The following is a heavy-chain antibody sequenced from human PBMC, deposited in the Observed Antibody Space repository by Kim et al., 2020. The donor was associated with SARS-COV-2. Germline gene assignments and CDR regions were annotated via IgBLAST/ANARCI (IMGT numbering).Heavy chain of an antibody. D-gene: IGHD3-3*01. J-gene: IGHJ3*02. CDR3: TRKVDGRSGHFDI. CDR1: GFTFNTYW. V-gene: IGHV3-74*01. Sequence: GGSLRLSCAVSGFTFNTYWMHWVRQVPGKGLVWVSRIDRRGGAITYAESVKGRFTISRDNAKNTLYLQMDSLRVEDMAFYHCTRKVDGRSGHFDIWGQGRMVTVST. CDR2: IDRRGGAI.